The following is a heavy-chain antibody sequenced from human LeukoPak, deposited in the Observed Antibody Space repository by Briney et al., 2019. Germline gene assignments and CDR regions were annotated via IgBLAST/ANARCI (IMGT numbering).Heavy chain of an antibody. CDR3: ARRLGDNWFDP. J-gene: IGHJ5*02. CDR2: IDYSGST. V-gene: IGHV4-39*01. D-gene: IGHD6-6*01. CDR1: XXXXXSXRYY. Sequence: TXXXTCTXSXXXXXSXRYYXGXIXXXXXXXXEWIGSIDYSGSTYYTPSLKSRVTISVDTSRTQFSLRLSSVTAADTAVYYCARRLGDNWFDPWGQGTLVTVSS.